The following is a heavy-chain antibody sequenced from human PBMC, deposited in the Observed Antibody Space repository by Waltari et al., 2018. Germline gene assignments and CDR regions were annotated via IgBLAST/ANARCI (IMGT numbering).Heavy chain of an antibody. Sequence: QVQLQQWGAGLLKPSETLSLTCAGDGGSFSGYYWSWIRQPPGKGVEWIGENIQTESTNTNPSLKSGVAKSVDTSKNPCSRERSSVTAAETAVYYCARGRYYDSSGYSFDYWGQGTLVTVSS. D-gene: IGHD3-22*01. CDR3: ARGRYYDSSGYSFDY. V-gene: IGHV4-34*01. J-gene: IGHJ4*02. CDR1: GGSFSGYY. CDR2: NIQTEST.